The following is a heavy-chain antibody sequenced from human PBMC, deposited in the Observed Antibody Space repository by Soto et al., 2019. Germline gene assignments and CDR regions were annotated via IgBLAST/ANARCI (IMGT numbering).Heavy chain of an antibody. Sequence: PGESLKISCAASGFTFSSTPMHWVRQAPGKGLEWLAVVTSNENNKYYADSVKGRFTISRDNSKNTVYLQLNSLRPEDTAVYFCARVPLSDYGGSYYFDYWGQGTLVTVSS. J-gene: IGHJ4*02. D-gene: IGHD4-17*01. CDR3: ARVPLSDYGGSYYFDY. V-gene: IGHV3-30-3*01. CDR2: VTSNENNK. CDR1: GFTFSSTP.